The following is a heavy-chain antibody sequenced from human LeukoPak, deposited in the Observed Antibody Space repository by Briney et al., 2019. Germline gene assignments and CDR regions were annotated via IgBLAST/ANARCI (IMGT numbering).Heavy chain of an antibody. J-gene: IGHJ4*02. CDR1: GGSISSSSYY. V-gene: IGHV4-39*01. CDR2: IYYSGST. CDR3: ASYGGYSYGQSYYFDY. D-gene: IGHD5-18*01. Sequence: SETLSLTCTVSGGSISSSSYYWGWIRQPPGKRLEWIGSIYYSGSTYYNPSLKSRVTISVDTSKNQFSLKLSSVTAADTAVYYCASYGGYSYGQSYYFDYWGQGTLVTVSS.